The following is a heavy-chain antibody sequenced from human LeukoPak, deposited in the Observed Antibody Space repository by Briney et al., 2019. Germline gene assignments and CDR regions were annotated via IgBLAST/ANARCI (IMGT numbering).Heavy chain of an antibody. Sequence: PSETLSLTCTVSGGSISNSSHYWGWIRQPPGKGLEWIGSIYYSGSTYYNPSLKSRVTISVDTSKNQFSLKLSSVTAADTAVYYCARDLNTSGYNWFDPWGQGTLVTVSS. CDR2: IYYSGST. CDR1: GGSISNSSHY. CDR3: ARDLNTSGYNWFDP. D-gene: IGHD3-22*01. J-gene: IGHJ5*02. V-gene: IGHV4-39*07.